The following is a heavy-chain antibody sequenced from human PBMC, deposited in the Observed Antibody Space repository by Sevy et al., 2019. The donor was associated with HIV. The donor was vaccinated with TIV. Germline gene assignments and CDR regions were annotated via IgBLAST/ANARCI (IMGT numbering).Heavy chain of an antibody. CDR1: GFTFNTHA. CDR2: ISGIGSLT. CDR3: AKALNPALESMLEVLFRSLKGFDV. J-gene: IGHJ3*01. D-gene: IGHD3-22*01. Sequence: GGSLRLSCAASGFTFNTHAMNWVRQAPGKGLEWVSSISGIGSLTYYAESVKGRFTISRDNSKNTLYLQMNSLRADDTAVYYCAKALNPALESMLEVLFRSLKGFDVWGQGTMVTVSS. V-gene: IGHV3-23*01.